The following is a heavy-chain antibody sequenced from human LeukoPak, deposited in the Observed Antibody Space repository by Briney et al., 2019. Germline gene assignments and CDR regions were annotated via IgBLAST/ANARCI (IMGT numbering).Heavy chain of an antibody. CDR1: GYTLTSYA. CDR3: ATNSQTSLTIAYEC. D-gene: IGHD3-22*01. V-gene: IGHV1-2*02. CDR2: INPNSGST. Sequence: GASVKVSCKASGYTLTSYAVDWVRQAPSQRLEWMGWINPNSGSTNYALNSQGRVTITRDTSITTSYMDLNRLRSDDTSGYQCATNSQTSLTIAYECWGQGSLVTVSS. J-gene: IGHJ4*02.